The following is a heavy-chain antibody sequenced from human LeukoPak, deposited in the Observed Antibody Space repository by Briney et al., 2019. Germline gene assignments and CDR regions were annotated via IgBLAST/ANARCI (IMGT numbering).Heavy chain of an antibody. CDR1: GFTFSSYS. CDR2: ISYDGSDK. D-gene: IGHD3-10*01. Sequence: GGSLRLSCAASGFTFSSYSMHWVRQAPGKGLEWVAVISYDGSDKYYADSVKGRFTISRDNAKNSLYLQMNSLRAEDTAVYYCARGLDNYGSGSSDWGQGTLVTVSS. CDR3: ARGLDNYGSGSSD. V-gene: IGHV3-30*04. J-gene: IGHJ4*02.